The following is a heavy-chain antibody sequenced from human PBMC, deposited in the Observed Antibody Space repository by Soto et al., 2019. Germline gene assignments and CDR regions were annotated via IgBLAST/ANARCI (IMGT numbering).Heavy chain of an antibody. CDR2: IWYDGSNK. CDR3: AAGEPLHY. D-gene: IGHD3-10*01. CDR1: GFTFSNYG. Sequence: PGGSLRPSCAASGFTFSNYGMHWVRQAPGKGLEWVAIIWYDGSNKYYADSVKGRFTISRDNSKNTVHLQMNSLRAEDTAMYYCAAGEPLHYRGQGTLVTVSS. J-gene: IGHJ4*02. V-gene: IGHV3-33*01.